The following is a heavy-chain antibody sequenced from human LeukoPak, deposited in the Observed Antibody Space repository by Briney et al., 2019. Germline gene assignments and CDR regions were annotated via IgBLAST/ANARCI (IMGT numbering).Heavy chain of an antibody. CDR2: IYYSGST. J-gene: IGHJ4*02. CDR1: GGSISSYY. Sequence: SETLSLTCTVSGGSISSYYWSWIRQPPGKGLEWIGYIYYSGSTNYNPSLKSRVTMSVDTSKNQFSLKLSSVTAADTAVYYCARDLGIAALYYFDYWGQGTLVTVSS. D-gene: IGHD6-13*01. V-gene: IGHV4-59*12. CDR3: ARDLGIAALYYFDY.